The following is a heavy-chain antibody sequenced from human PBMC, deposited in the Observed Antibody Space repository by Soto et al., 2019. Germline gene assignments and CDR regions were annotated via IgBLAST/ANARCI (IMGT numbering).Heavy chain of an antibody. J-gene: IGHJ4*02. V-gene: IGHV3-21*01. CDR1: GFTFSSYS. D-gene: IGHD3-10*01. Sequence: GGSLRISCAASGFTFSSYSMNWVRPAPGKGLEWVSSISSSSSYIYYADSVKGRFTISRDNAKNSLYLQMNSLRAEDTAVYYCARGSSGIQYYFDYWGQGTLVTVSS. CDR3: ARGSSGIQYYFDY. CDR2: ISSSSSYI.